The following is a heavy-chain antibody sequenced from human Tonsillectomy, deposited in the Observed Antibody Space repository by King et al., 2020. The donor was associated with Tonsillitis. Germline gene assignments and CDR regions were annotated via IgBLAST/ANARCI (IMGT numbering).Heavy chain of an antibody. CDR1: GFTFSSYW. D-gene: IGHD1-14*01. CDR3: ARAERDDDYYYGMDV. V-gene: IGHV3-74*01. CDR2: INSDGSTT. Sequence: VQLVESGGGLVQPGGSLRLSCAASGFTFSSYWMHWVRQAPGKGLVWFSGINSDGSTTSYADSVKGRFTISRDNAKNTLYLQMNSLRAEDTAVYYCARAERDDDYYYGMDVWGQGTTVTVSS. J-gene: IGHJ6*02.